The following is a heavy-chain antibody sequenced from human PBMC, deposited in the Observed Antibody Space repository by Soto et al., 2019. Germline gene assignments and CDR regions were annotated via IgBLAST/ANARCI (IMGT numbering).Heavy chain of an antibody. CDR1: VASFSDYH. D-gene: IGHD1-1*01. CDR2: ISPTGST. J-gene: IGHJ5*02. CDR3: GRGRPRRKSTALHNCFDP. Sequence: ASETLSLTCVVYVASFSDYHWNWIRQAPGKGLDWIGEISPTGSTNYNPSLESRVAISVDTSKSRFFLKMTSVTAADTAVYYCGRGRPRRKSTALHNCFDPWGQGILVTVSS. V-gene: IGHV4-34*01.